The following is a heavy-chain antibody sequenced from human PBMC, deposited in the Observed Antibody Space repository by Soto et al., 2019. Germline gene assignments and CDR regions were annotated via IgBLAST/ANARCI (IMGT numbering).Heavy chain of an antibody. CDR1: GGSISSSSYY. J-gene: IGHJ6*02. CDR3: ARRPIGDYDFWSGYSFYYYYGMDV. CDR2: IYYSGST. D-gene: IGHD3-3*01. Sequence: SETLSLTCTVSGGSISSSSYYWGWIRQPPGKGLEWIGSIYYSGSTYYNPSLKSRVTISVDTSKNQFSLKLSSVTAAGTAVYYCARRPIGDYDFWSGYSFYYYYGMDVWGQGTTVTVSS. V-gene: IGHV4-39*01.